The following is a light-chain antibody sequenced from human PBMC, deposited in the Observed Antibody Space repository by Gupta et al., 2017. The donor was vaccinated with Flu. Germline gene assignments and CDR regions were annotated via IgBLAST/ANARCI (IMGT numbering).Light chain of an antibody. J-gene: IGLJ2*01. CDR3: CSYAGGESRV. V-gene: IGLV2-8*01. CDR1: SSDVGGYDY. CDR2: EVT. Sequence: GTIACTGASSDVGGYDYVSWYRQYPGKAPQLIIYEVTRRPSGVPDQFSGSRSGSAASLTVSGLQAEDEADYCCCSYAGGESRVFGGGTKLTVL.